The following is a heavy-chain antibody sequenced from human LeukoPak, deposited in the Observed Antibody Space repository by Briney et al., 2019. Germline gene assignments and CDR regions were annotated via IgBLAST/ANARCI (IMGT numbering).Heavy chain of an antibody. Sequence: VSVKVSCKASGYTFTDYYMNWVRQAPGQGLEWMGWIHPNSGGTNYAQKFQGRVTMTRDTSISTAYMELSRLTSDDTAVYYCGRKSAARKTSEFDYWGQGTLVTVSS. CDR2: IHPNSGGT. V-gene: IGHV1-2*02. J-gene: IGHJ4*02. CDR3: GRKSAARKTSEFDY. CDR1: GYTFTDYY. D-gene: IGHD6-6*01.